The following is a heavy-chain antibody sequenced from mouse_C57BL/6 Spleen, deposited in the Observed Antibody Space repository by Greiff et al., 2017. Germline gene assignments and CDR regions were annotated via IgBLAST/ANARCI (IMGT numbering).Heavy chain of an antibody. CDR1: GFTFSSYA. J-gene: IGHJ3*01. V-gene: IGHV5-4*03. D-gene: IGHD2-1*01. CDR2: ISDGGSYT. CDR3: ARDGTTMASWFAY. Sequence: EVMLVESGGGLVKPGGSLKLSCAASGFTFSSYAMSWVRQTPDKRLEWVATISDGGSYTYYPDNVKGRFTISRDNAKNNLYLQMSHLKSEDTAMYYCARDGTTMASWFAYWGQGTLVTVSA.